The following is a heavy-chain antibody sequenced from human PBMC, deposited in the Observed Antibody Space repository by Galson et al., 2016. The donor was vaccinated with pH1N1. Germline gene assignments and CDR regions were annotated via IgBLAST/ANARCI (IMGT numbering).Heavy chain of an antibody. V-gene: IGHV5-10-1*01. J-gene: IGHJ4*02. CDR1: ASSFTSYW. Sequence: QSGAEVKEPGESLTISCKGSASSFTSYWISWVRQMPGKGLEWMGRINPRDSYTDYSPSFQGHVTISTDESISTAYLKWSTLKASDTAIYYCATGPSPDYWGQGTLVILSS. CDR3: ATGPSPDY. CDR2: INPRDSYT.